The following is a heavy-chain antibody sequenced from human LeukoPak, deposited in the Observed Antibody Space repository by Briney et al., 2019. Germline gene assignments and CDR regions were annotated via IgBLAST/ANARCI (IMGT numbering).Heavy chain of an antibody. CDR2: IYYSGST. CDR1: GGSLSDYY. CDR3: ARLGPGRHGEFDY. D-gene: IGHD3-10*01. V-gene: IGHV4-59*01. Sequence: PSETLSLTCTVSGGSLSDYYWTWVRQPPGKGLEWIGYIYYSGSTNYNPSLKSRLTISVDTSKTQFSLKLTSVTAADTAVYYCARLGPGRHGEFDYWGQGTLVTVSS. J-gene: IGHJ4*02.